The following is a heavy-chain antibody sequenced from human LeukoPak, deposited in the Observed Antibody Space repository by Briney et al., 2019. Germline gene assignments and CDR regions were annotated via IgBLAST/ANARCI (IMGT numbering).Heavy chain of an antibody. CDR2: INSISSDT. J-gene: IGHJ4*02. CDR3: AREPVVAGTRGFDY. Sequence: GGSLRLSCAASGFTFSNYSMHWVRQAPGKGLEWVSSINSISSDTYYADSVKGRFTISRDNAKNSVYLQRNSLKAQDTDVNYCAREPVVAGTRGFDYWGQGTLVTVSS. D-gene: IGHD2-15*01. V-gene: IGHV3-21*04. CDR1: GFTFSNYS.